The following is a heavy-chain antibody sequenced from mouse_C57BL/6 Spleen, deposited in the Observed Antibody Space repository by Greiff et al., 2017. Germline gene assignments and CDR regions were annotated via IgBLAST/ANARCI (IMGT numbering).Heavy chain of an antibody. CDR2: ISSGSSTI. Sequence: DVHLVESGGGLVKPGGSLKLSCAASGFTFSDYGMNWVRQAPEKGLEWVAYISSGSSTIYYADPVKGRFTISSDNAKNTLFMQMTSLRSEDTAMYYCARYDYDGYAMDYGGQGTSVTVSS. CDR1: GFTFSDYG. J-gene: IGHJ4*01. CDR3: ARYDYDGYAMDY. V-gene: IGHV5-17*01. D-gene: IGHD2-4*01.